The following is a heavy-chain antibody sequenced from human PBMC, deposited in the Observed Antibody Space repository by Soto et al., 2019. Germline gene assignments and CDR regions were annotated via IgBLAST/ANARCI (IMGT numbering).Heavy chain of an antibody. CDR1: GFTFSLFG. Sequence: PWGSLRLSCAVSGFTFSLFGMHWFRQAPGKGLEWVAFISYEGRNKYYADSVKGRFTISRDNSKNTLSLQMDSLRPEDTAVYYCAKGRDSTLLRWQYFDNWGQGTQVTVSS. CDR2: ISYEGRNK. J-gene: IGHJ4*02. CDR3: AKGRDSTLLRWQYFDN. V-gene: IGHV3-30*18. D-gene: IGHD4-17*01.